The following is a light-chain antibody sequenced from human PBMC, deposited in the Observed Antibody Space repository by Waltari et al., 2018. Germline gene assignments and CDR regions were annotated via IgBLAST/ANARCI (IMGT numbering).Light chain of an antibody. CDR2: DPS. J-gene: IGLJ2*01. CDR3: LLSYTGAREV. Sequence: QAVVTQEPSLTVSPGGTVTLTCGTSAGPVTNSHYPYWFQQKPGQAPRTLIYDPSNKHYWTPARFSGSLLGDKAALTLSGAQPEDEADYYCLLSYTGAREVFGGGTKLTVL. CDR1: AGPVTNSHY. V-gene: IGLV7-46*01.